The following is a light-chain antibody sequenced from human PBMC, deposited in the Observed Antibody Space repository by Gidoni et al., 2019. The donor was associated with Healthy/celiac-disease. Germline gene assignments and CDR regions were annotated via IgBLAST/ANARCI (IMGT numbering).Light chain of an antibody. CDR2: AAS. Sequence: DIQMTQSRSSLSASVGDRVTITCRASQSISSYLNWYQQKPGKAPKLLIYAASSLQSGVPSRLSGSGSGTDFTLTISSLQPEDFATYYCQQSYSTLWTFGQGTKVEIK. J-gene: IGKJ1*01. CDR3: QQSYSTLWT. V-gene: IGKV1-39*01. CDR1: QSISSY.